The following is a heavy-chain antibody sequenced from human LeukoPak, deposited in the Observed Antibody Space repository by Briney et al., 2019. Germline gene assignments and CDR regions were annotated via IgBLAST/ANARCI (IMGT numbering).Heavy chain of an antibody. CDR2: ISSNGGST. CDR1: GFTFSSYA. Sequence: PGGSLRLSCAASGFTFSSYAMHWVRQAPGKGLEYVSAISSNGGSTYYANSVKGRFTISRDNSKNTLYLQMGSLRAEDMAMYYCARDSAHCGGDCYCDYWGQGTLVTVSS. V-gene: IGHV3-64*01. D-gene: IGHD2-21*02. J-gene: IGHJ4*02. CDR3: ARDSAHCGGDCYCDY.